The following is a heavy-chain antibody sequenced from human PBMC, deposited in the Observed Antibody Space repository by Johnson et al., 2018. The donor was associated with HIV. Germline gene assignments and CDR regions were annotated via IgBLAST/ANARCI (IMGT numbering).Heavy chain of an antibody. CDR3: ARDNIVLMVGGAFDI. J-gene: IGHJ3*02. Sequence: QMLLVESGGGVVQPGGSLRLSCAASGFTFSSYGMHWVRQAPGKGLEWVAVISYDGSNKYYADSVKGRFTISRDNSKNTLYLQMNSLRAEDTAVYYCARDNIVLMVGGAFDIWGQGTMVTVSS. D-gene: IGHD2-8*01. CDR2: ISYDGSNK. CDR1: GFTFSSYG. V-gene: IGHV3-30*19.